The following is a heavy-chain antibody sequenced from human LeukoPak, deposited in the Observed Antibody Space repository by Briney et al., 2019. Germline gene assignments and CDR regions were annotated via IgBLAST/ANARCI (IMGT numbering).Heavy chain of an antibody. Sequence: GGSLRLSCAASGFTFNNYWMSWVRQAPGKGLVWVSRIKSDGSSASYADSVKGRFTISRDNAKNTLYLQMNSLRAEDTAVYYCARDLRTPSDTNIAIDYWGQGTLVTVSS. CDR1: GFTFNNYW. V-gene: IGHV3-74*01. J-gene: IGHJ4*02. CDR3: ARDLRTPSDTNIAIDY. CDR2: IKSDGSSA. D-gene: IGHD4-23*01.